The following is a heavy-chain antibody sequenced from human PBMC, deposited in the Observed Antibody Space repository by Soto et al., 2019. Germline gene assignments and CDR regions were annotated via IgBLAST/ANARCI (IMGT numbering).Heavy chain of an antibody. Sequence: GASVKVSCKASGCTFTSYYMHWVRQAPGQGLEWMGIINPSGGSTSYAQKFQGRVTMTRDTSTSTVYMELSSLRSEDTAVYYCAREESLGYSYPLWGQGTLVTVSS. V-gene: IGHV1-46*03. CDR3: AREESLGYSYPL. CDR1: GCTFTSYY. CDR2: INPSGGST. J-gene: IGHJ4*02. D-gene: IGHD5-18*01.